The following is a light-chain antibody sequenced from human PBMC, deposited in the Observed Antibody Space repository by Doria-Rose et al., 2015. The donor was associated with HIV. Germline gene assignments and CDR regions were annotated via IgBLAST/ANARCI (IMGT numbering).Light chain of an antibody. CDR2: AAS. CDR3: QQTYSSPPWT. J-gene: IGKJ1*01. CDR1: QTVSTY. Sequence: PSSLSASIGDSVTITCRASQTVSTYLNWFQQEPGKAPKLLIYAASRLQSGVPSRFSGSGSGTDFTLTISGLQPGDFATYYCQQTYSSPPWTVVQGTK. V-gene: IGKV1-39*01.